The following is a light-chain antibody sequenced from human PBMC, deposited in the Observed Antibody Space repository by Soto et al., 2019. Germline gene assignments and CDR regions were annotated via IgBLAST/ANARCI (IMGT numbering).Light chain of an antibody. V-gene: IGKV1-27*01. J-gene: IGKJ2*01. CDR3: QNYKSAPNT. CDR1: QDISNY. CDR2: AAS. Sequence: DIQMTQSPSSPSASVGDRVTITCRASQDISNYLAWYLQKPGKVPKLLIYAASTLQTGVQSRFSGSGSGTVFTLAINSLQPGDVATYYCQNYKSAPNTFGRGTRLEIK.